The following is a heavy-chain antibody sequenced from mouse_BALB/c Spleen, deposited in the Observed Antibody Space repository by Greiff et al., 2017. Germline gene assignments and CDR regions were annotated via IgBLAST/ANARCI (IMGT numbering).Heavy chain of an antibody. J-gene: IGHJ2*01. V-gene: IGHV5-6-2*01. CDR1: GFTFSSYY. D-gene: IGHD3-1*01. Sequence: EVHLVESGGGLVKLGGSLKLSCAASGFTFSSYYMSWVRQTPEKRLELVAAINSNGGSTYYPDTVKGRFTISRDNAKNTLYLQMSSLKSEDTALYYCARQKQLGLQDYWGQGTTLTVSS. CDR3: ARQKQLGLQDY. CDR2: INSNGGST.